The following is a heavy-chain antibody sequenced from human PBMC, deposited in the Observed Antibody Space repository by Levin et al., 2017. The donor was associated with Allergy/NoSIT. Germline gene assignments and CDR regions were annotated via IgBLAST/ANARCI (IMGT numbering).Heavy chain of an antibody. D-gene: IGHD3-10*01. V-gene: IGHV3-20*04. CDR2: INWNGGST. CDR1: GFTFDDHG. CDR3: ARVGYGSGSYYFGY. J-gene: IGHJ4*02. Sequence: ASVKVSCAASGFTFDDHGMSWVRQAPGKGLEWVSGINWNGGSTGYADPVQGRFTISRDNAKNSLYLQMNSLRAEDTALYYCARVGYGSGSYYFGYWGQGTLFTVAS.